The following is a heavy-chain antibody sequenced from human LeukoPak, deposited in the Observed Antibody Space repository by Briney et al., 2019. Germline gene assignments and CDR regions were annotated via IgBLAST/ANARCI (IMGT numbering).Heavy chain of an antibody. V-gene: IGHV3-23*01. Sequence: GGSLRLSCAASGFAFTSYAMSWVRQAPGKGLEWVSAISDSGGSTYYADSVKGRFTISRDNSKNTLYLQMNSLRVEDTAVYYCAKDLRRDGYSSGWYYFDYWGQGTLVTVSS. J-gene: IGHJ4*02. CDR3: AKDLRRDGYSSGWYYFDY. CDR1: GFAFTSYA. D-gene: IGHD6-19*01. CDR2: ISDSGGST.